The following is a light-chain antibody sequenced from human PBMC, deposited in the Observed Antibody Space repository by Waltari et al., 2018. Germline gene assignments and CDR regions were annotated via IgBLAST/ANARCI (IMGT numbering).Light chain of an antibody. Sequence: DIVMTQSPLSLPVTPGETASISCRSSQSLLHSNGYNYLDWYLQKPGQSPQLLIYFGSNRASGVTDRFSGSGSGTDFTLKISRVEAEDVGVYYCMQTLQTPPTFGQGTKVEIK. CDR1: QSLLHSNGYNY. CDR2: FGS. V-gene: IGKV2-28*01. CDR3: MQTLQTPPT. J-gene: IGKJ1*01.